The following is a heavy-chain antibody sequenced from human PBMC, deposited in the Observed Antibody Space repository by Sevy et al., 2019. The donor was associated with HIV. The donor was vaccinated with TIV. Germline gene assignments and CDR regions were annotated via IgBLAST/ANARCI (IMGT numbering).Heavy chain of an antibody. J-gene: IGHJ4*02. CDR2: LYSDGST. V-gene: IGHV3-53*01. CDR1: GFTVSSTY. Sequence: GGSLRLSCAASGFTVSSTYMSWVRQAPGKGLEWVSVLYSDGSTYYADSVKGRFTISRDNSKNTLYLQMNSLRAEDTAVYFCARSPGFLFDFWGQGTLVTVSS. D-gene: IGHD3-10*01. CDR3: ARSPGFLFDF.